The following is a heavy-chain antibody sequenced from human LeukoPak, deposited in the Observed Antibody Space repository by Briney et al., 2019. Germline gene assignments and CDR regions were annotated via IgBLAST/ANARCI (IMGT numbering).Heavy chain of an antibody. CDR2: INHSGST. J-gene: IGHJ4*02. V-gene: IGHV4-34*01. CDR3: ARGYCSGGSCYKANGIDY. Sequence: SETLSLTCAVCGGSFSGYYWSWIRQPPGKGLEWIGEINHSGSTNYNPSLKSRVTISVDTSKNQFSLKLSSVTAADTAVYYCARGYCSGGSCYKANGIDYWGQGTLVTVSS. CDR1: GGSFSGYY. D-gene: IGHD2-15*01.